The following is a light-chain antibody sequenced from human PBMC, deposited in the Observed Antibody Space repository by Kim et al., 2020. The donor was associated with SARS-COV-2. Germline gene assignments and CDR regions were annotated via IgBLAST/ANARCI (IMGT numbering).Light chain of an antibody. CDR2: DNE. CDR3: GTWDNSLSAVV. J-gene: IGLJ2*01. CDR1: SYNIANNH. V-gene: IGLV1-51*01. Sequence: GQKVTNSCSGSSYNIANNHVAQYQQLPGTAPKLLIYDNEKRPSGIPDRFSGSKSGTSATLGITGLQTGDEADYHCGTWDNSLSAVVFGGGTQLTVL.